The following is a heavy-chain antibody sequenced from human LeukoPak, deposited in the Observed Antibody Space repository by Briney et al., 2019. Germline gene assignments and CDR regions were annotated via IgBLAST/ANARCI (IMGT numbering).Heavy chain of an antibody. Sequence: ASVKVSCKASGYTFTGYYMHWVRQAPGQGLEWMGWINPNSGGTDYAQQFQGRVTMTRNTSISTAYMELSSLTSDDTAVYYCTKGSGSGSYRDYWGQGSLVTVSS. D-gene: IGHD3-10*01. J-gene: IGHJ4*02. CDR3: TKGSGSGSYRDY. V-gene: IGHV1-2*02. CDR2: INPNSGGT. CDR1: GYTFTGYY.